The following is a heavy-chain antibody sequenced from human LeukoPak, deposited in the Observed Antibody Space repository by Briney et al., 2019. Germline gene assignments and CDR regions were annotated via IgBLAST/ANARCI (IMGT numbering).Heavy chain of an antibody. CDR2: IYHSGST. D-gene: IGHD3-16*01. V-gene: IGHV4-30-4*01. CDR3: ARRSWAARDAFDI. CDR1: GGSISSGDYY. J-gene: IGHJ3*02. Sequence: PSQTLSLTCTVSGGSISSGDYYWSWIRQPPGKGLEWIGYIYHSGSTYYNPSLKSRVTISVDTSKNQFSLKLSSVTTADTAVYYCARRSWAARDAFDIWGQGTTVTVSS.